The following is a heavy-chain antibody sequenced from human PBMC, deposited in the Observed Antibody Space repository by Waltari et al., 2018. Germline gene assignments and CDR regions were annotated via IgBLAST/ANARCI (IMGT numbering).Heavy chain of an antibody. J-gene: IGHJ4*02. CDR3: TKDIRGGGWYVFDF. CDR1: GFTFNDYM. CDR2: ISWDGGST. V-gene: IGHV3-43*01. Sequence: EVQLVESGGTVVQPVGSLRLSCAASGFTFNDYMMHWVRQVPGKGPEWVSLISWDGGSTSYADSVKGRFTISRDNSRNSLYLKMQSLRTEDSALYYCTKDIRGGGWYVFDFWGQGTLVTVSS. D-gene: IGHD6-19*01.